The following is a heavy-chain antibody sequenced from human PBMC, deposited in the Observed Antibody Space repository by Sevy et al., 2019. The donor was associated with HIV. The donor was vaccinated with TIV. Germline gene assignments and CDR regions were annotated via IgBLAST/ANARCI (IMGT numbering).Heavy chain of an antibody. V-gene: IGHV3-21*01. CDR3: ARGAQTYDAFDV. J-gene: IGHJ3*01. Sequence: GGSLRLSCAASGFTFSSYSLNWVRQAPGKELEWVSFIRGIRNYIYYADSVKGRFSISRDNAKDSAYLQMNSLRAEDTAIYYCARGAQTYDAFDVWGQGTMVTVSS. CDR1: GFTFSSYS. CDR2: IRGIRNYI.